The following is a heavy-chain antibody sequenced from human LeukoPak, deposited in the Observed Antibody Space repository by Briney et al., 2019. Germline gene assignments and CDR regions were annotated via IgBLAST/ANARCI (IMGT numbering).Heavy chain of an antibody. Sequence: GGSLRLSCAASGFTFSSYGMHWVRQAPGKGLEWVTVISYDGSNKYYADSVKGRFTISRDNSKTTLYLQMNSLRAEDTAVYYCAKDMGRGGDRDDWGQGTLVTVSS. V-gene: IGHV3-30*18. D-gene: IGHD3-10*01. J-gene: IGHJ4*02. CDR2: ISYDGSNK. CDR3: AKDMGRGGDRDD. CDR1: GFTFSSYG.